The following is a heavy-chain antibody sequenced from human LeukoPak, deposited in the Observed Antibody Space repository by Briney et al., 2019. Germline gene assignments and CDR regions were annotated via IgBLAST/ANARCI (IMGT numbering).Heavy chain of an antibody. V-gene: IGHV3-43*02. CDR2: ISGDGGST. CDR3: AKTSSGWATLAS. Sequence: GGSLRLTCAASGFTFDDYAMHWVRQAPGKGLEWVSLISGDGGSTYYADSVKGRFTISRDNSKNSLYLQMNSLRTEDTALYYCAKTSSGWATLASWGQGSLVTVSS. D-gene: IGHD6-19*01. J-gene: IGHJ5*02. CDR1: GFTFDDYA.